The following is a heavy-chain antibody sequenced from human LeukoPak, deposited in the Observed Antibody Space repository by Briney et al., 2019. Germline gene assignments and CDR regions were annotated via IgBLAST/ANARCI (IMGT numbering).Heavy chain of an antibody. V-gene: IGHV1-46*03. CDR1: GYTFTSYY. D-gene: IGHD3-10*01. J-gene: IGHJ6*03. CDR2: INPSGGST. Sequence: GASVKVSCKASGYTFTSYYMHWVRQAPGQGLEWMGIINPSGGSTIYAKKFQGRVTMTRDTSTSTVYMELSSLRSEDTAVYYCASGSGSYSDPYYYYYMDVWGKGTTVTVSS. CDR3: ASGSGSYSDPYYYYYMDV.